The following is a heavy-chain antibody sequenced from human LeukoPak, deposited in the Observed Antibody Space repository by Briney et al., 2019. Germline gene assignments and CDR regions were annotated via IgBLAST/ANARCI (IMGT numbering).Heavy chain of an antibody. J-gene: IGHJ4*02. CDR2: IYYSGST. CDR3: ASKVISIVGATVADY. CDR1: GGSISSSSYY. D-gene: IGHD1-26*01. Sequence: SETLSLTCTVSGGSISSSSYYWGWIRQPPGKGLEWIASIYYSGSTYYNPSLKSRVTISVDTSKNQFSLKLSSVTAADTAVYYCASKVISIVGATVADYWGQGTLVTVSS. V-gene: IGHV4-39*07.